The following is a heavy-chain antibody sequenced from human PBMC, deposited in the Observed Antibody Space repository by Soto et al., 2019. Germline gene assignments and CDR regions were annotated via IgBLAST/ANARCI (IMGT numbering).Heavy chain of an antibody. Sequence: QLQLQESGSGLVKPSQTLSLTCAVSGGSISSGGYSWSWIRQPPGKGLEGIGYIYHSGSTYYNPSLKRRGTISVDRSKNQFSLTLSSVTAAATAVYYCARAAPRYYYESWGQGTLVTVSS. CDR1: GGSISSGGYS. V-gene: IGHV4-30-2*01. CDR2: IYHSGST. J-gene: IGHJ4*02. CDR3: ARAAPRYYYES. D-gene: IGHD3-22*01.